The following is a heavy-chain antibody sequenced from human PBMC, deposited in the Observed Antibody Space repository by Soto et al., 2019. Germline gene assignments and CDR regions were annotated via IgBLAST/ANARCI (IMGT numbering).Heavy chain of an antibody. V-gene: IGHV1-3*02. CDR3: ARDGGSGMDV. J-gene: IGHJ6*02. CDR2: CNAGNGYT. CDR1: GYTFTTYS. Sequence: ASVKVSCKASGYTFTTYSMHWVRQAPGHRLEWMGWCNAGNGYTQYSQDFQGRVTITRDTSASTAYMELSSLRSEDMAVYYCARDGGSGMDVWGQGTTVTVSS. D-gene: IGHD3-16*01.